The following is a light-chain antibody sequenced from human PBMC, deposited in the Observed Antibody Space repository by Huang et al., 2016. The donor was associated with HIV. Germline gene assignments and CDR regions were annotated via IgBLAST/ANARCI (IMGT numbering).Light chain of an antibody. J-gene: IGKJ1*01. Sequence: EIVMTQSPAILSVSPGERATLSCRASQSVSNNLAWYQQKPGQAPRLVIYGVSTRATGIPARFSVRESGTEFTLTISSLQSEDFAVYYCQQSNSWPPWTFGQGTKVEI. V-gene: IGKV3-15*01. CDR1: QSVSNN. CDR2: GVS. CDR3: QQSNSWPPWT.